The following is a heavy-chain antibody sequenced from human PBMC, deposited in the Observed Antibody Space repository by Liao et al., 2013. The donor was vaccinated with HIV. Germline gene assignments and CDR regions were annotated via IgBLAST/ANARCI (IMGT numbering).Heavy chain of an antibody. J-gene: IGHJ4*02. CDR1: GGSISGNSYH. CDR2: INHSGST. Sequence: QLQLQESGPGLVKPSETLSLTCTVSGGSISGNSYHWSWIRQPPGKGLEWIGEINHSGSTNYNPSLKSRVTISVDTSKNQFSLKLSSVTAADTAVYYCARPNGLTGIYYFDSWGQGTLVTVSS. CDR3: ARPNGLTGIYYFDS. D-gene: IGHD7-27*01. V-gene: IGHV4-39*07.